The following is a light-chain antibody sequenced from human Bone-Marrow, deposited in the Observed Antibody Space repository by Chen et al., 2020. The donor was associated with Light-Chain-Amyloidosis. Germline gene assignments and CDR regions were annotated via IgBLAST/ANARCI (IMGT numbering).Light chain of an antibody. CDR1: NIGSTS. Sequence: SYFLTQPASVPAAPVQTATSACGGNNIGSTSVHWYQQTPGQAPLLVVYDDSDRPSGIPERLSGSNSGNTATLTISRVEAGDEADYYCQVWDRSSDRPVFGGGTKLTVL. CDR2: DDS. J-gene: IGLJ3*02. V-gene: IGLV3-21*02. CDR3: QVWDRSSDRPV.